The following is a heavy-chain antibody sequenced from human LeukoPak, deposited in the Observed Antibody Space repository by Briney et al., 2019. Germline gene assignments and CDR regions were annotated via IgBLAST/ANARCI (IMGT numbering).Heavy chain of an antibody. V-gene: IGHV3-30*04. CDR1: RFTISGDA. CDR2: ISFDGSYK. CDR3: ARETLDALDL. J-gene: IGHJ3*01. Sequence: TGGSLRLSCTASRFTISGDAMHCVRQAPGKGVQWVAHISFDGSYKYYADSVKGQFTISRDNSKNTLYLQMNSLRTDDAALFYCARETLDALDLWGPGTLVTVSS.